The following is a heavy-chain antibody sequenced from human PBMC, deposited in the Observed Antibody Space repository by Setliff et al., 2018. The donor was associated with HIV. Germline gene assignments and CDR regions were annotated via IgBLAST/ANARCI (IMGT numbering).Heavy chain of an antibody. D-gene: IGHD3-10*01. CDR2: IDPRDSET. CDR1: GYTFTSNW. CDR3: ARTSMVRGAVWWFDP. Sequence: PGESLKISCKASGYTFTSNWIGWVRQVPGKGLEWMGIIDPRDSETRYSPSFEGQVTISADESISTAYLQWSRLKASDTAMYYCARTSMVRGAVWWFDPWGQGTLVTVSS. J-gene: IGHJ5*02. V-gene: IGHV5-51*01.